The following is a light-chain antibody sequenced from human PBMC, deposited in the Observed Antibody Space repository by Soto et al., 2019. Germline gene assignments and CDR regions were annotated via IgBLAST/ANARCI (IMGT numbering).Light chain of an antibody. Sequence: EIVLTQSPATLYLSRKERATLACRASQSVSRYLACYQQKPGQAPRLLIYDASNRATGIPARFSGSGSGTHFTLTISSLEPEDFAVNYCQQRSIITFGHGTLLEIK. CDR2: DAS. V-gene: IGKV3-11*01. CDR1: QSVSRY. CDR3: QQRSIIT. J-gene: IGKJ5*01.